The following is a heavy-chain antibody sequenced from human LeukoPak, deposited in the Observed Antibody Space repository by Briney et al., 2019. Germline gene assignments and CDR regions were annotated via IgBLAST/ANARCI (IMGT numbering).Heavy chain of an antibody. CDR1: GFTVSSNY. V-gene: IGHV3-53*01. Sequence: TGGYLRLSCAASGFTVSSNYMSWVRQAPGKGLEWVSVIYSGGSTYYADSVKGRFTISRDNSKNTLYLQMNSLRAEDTAVYYCARDSYLLPPDWGQGTLVTVSS. D-gene: IGHD2/OR15-2a*01. J-gene: IGHJ4*02. CDR3: ARDSYLLPPD. CDR2: IYSGGST.